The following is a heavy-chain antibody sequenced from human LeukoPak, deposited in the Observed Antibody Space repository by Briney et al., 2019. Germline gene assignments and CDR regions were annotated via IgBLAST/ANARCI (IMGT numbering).Heavy chain of an antibody. J-gene: IGHJ4*02. D-gene: IGHD3-3*01. CDR1: GYSFSKYS. CDR2: INPSGGTT. Sequence: ASVKVSCKASGYSFSKYSINWVRQAPGQGLEWMGIINPSGGTTRYAQKFQGRVTMTRDTSTSTVYMEVNSLRAEDTAVFYCARSVYDFWTAYYGYWGQGTLVTVSS. V-gene: IGHV1-46*01. CDR3: ARSVYDFWTAYYGY.